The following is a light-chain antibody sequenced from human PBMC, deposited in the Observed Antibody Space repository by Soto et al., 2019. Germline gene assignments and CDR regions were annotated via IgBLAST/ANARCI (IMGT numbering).Light chain of an antibody. CDR1: QSVLYSVNNENY. CDR2: WAS. Sequence: DIVLTQSPDSLAVSLGERATINCKSNQSVLYSVNNENYFAWYQQKPGQPPKLLIYWASIRESGVPERFSGSGSGTDFTLTISGLQAEDVAVYYCQQYYSTPFTFGPGTKVEIK. J-gene: IGKJ3*01. V-gene: IGKV4-1*01. CDR3: QQYYSTPFT.